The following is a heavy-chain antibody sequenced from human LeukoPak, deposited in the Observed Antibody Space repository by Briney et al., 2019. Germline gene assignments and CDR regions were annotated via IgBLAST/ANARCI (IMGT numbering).Heavy chain of an antibody. CDR1: GFTFRSYG. CDR3: AKGGNDFYYYDLDV. J-gene: IGHJ6*02. D-gene: IGHD1-1*01. Sequence: GTSLRLSCAASGFTFRSYGMHWVRQAPGRGLEWVAVISYDGSNEYYVDPVKGRLNISRDNSKNTLYLQMHSLRVEDTARYYCAKGGNDFYYYDLDVWGQGTTVTVSS. V-gene: IGHV3-30*18. CDR2: ISYDGSNE.